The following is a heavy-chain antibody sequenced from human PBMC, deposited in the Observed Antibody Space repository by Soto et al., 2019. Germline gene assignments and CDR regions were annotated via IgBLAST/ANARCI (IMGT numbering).Heavy chain of an antibody. V-gene: IGHV1-18*01. CDR2: ISAYNGNT. D-gene: IGHD3-10*01. CDR1: GYTFTSYG. J-gene: IGHJ3*02. Sequence: ASVKVSCKASGYTFTSYGISWVRQAPGQGLEWMGWISAYNGNTNYAQKLQGRVTMTTDTSTSTAYMELRSLRSDDTAVYYCARPNSWSYYGSHDAFDIWGQGTMVTVSS. CDR3: ARPNSWSYYGSHDAFDI.